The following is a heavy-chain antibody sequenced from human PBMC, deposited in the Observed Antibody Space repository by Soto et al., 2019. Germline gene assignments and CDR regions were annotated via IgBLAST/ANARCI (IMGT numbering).Heavy chain of an antibody. CDR1: GWSFSGYY. J-gene: IGHJ4*02. CDR3: ARRGGTIVVVTAPDY. D-gene: IGHD2-21*02. Sequence: QVQLQQWGAGLLKPSETLSLTCAVYGWSFSGYYWSWLRQPPGKGLEWIGEINHSGSTNYNPSLKSRVTISVDTSKIQFALKLSSVTAADTAVYYCARRGGTIVVVTAPDYWGQGTLVTVSS. CDR2: INHSGST. V-gene: IGHV4-34*01.